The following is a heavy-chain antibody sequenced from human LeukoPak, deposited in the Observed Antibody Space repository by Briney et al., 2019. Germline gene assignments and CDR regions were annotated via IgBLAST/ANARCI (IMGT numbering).Heavy chain of an antibody. CDR1: GGSISSYY. J-gene: IGHJ1*01. V-gene: IGHV4-59*01. CDR3: AREDYCSGGSCYSGYFQH. CDR2: IYYSGTT. Sequence: SETLSLTCTVSGGSISSYYWSWLRRPPGKGLEWIGYIYYSGTTNYNPSLKSRVTISVDTSKNQFSLKLSSVTAADTAVYYCAREDYCSGGSCYSGYFQHWGQGTLVTVSS. D-gene: IGHD2-15*01.